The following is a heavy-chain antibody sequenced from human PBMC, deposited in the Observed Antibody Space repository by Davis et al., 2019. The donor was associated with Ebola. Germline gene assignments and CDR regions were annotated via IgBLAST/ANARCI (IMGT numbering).Heavy chain of an antibody. Sequence: GGSLRLSCAASGFTFSSYAMSWVRQAPGKGLEWVSYISSSGSTIYYADSVKGRFTISRDNAKNSLYLQMNSLRAEDTAVYYCARGRAYCGGDCYTWFDPWGQGTLVTVSS. CDR3: ARGRAYCGGDCYTWFDP. CDR1: GFTFSSYA. J-gene: IGHJ5*02. V-gene: IGHV3-48*04. CDR2: ISSSGSTI. D-gene: IGHD2-21*01.